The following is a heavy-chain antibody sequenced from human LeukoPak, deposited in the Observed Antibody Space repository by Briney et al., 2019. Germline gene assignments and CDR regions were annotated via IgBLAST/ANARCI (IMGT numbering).Heavy chain of an antibody. Sequence: ASVKVSCKASGYTFTSYYMHWVRQAPGQGLEWMGIINPSGGSTSYAQKFQGRVTMTRDMSTSTVYMELSSLRSEDTAVYYCARDANYYGSGSYFGRDWGQGTLVTVSS. J-gene: IGHJ4*02. V-gene: IGHV1-46*01. CDR2: INPSGGST. CDR1: GYTFTSYY. D-gene: IGHD3-10*01. CDR3: ARDANYYGSGSYFGRD.